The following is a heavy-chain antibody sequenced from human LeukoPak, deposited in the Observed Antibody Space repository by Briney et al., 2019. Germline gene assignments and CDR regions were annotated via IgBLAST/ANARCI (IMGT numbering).Heavy chain of an antibody. V-gene: IGHV3-20*04. Sequence: SGGSLRLSCAASGFTFDDYGMSWVRQAPGKGLEWVSGINWNGGSTGYADSVKGRFTISRDNAKNSLYLQMNSLRAEDTAVYYCARDYRMNNRYWTTVTTPPGYWGQGTLVTVSS. J-gene: IGHJ4*02. CDR3: ARDYRMNNRYWTTVTTPPGY. CDR2: INWNGGST. CDR1: GFTFDDYG. D-gene: IGHD4-17*01.